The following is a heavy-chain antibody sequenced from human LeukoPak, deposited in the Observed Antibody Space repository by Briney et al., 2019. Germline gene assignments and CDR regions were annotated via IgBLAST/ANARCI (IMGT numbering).Heavy chain of an antibody. CDR2: INPSGGST. V-gene: IGHV1-46*01. CDR1: GYTFTSYF. CDR3: ARDSADYGDYDY. Sequence: ASVKVSCKASGYTFTSYFMHWVRQAPGQGLDWMGIINPSGGSTSYAQKFQGRVTMTRDTSTSTVYMELSSLRSEDTAVYYCARDSADYGDYDYWGQGNLVTVSS. J-gene: IGHJ4*02. D-gene: IGHD4-17*01.